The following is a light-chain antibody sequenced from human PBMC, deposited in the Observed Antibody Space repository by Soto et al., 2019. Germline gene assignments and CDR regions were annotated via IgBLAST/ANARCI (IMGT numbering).Light chain of an antibody. V-gene: IGLV1-51*02. CDR2: ENI. J-gene: IGLJ1*01. CDR1: SSNIGNNY. CDR3: GTWDSSLSAL. Sequence: QSALTQPPSVSAAPGQMVTISCSGGSSNIGNNYVSWYQQLPGTAPKLLIYENIKRPSGIPDRFSGSKFGTSATLDITGPQTGDEADYYCGTWDSSLSALFGTGTKVTVL.